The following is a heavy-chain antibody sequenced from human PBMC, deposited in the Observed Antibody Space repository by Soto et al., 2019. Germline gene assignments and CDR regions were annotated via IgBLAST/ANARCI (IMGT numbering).Heavy chain of an antibody. CDR1: GFTFSSYA. CDR3: AKDGDTLYYDILTGYYLGWFDP. Sequence: EVQLLESGGGLVQPGGSLRLSCAASGFTFSSYAMSWVRQAPGKGLEWVSAISGSGGSTYYADSVKGRFTISRDNSKNTLYLQMNSLRAEDTDVYYCAKDGDTLYYDILTGYYLGWFDPWGQGTLVTVSS. D-gene: IGHD3-9*01. J-gene: IGHJ5*02. CDR2: ISGSGGST. V-gene: IGHV3-23*01.